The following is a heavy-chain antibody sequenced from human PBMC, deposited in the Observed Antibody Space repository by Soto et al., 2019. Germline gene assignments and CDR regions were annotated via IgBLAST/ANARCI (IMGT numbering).Heavy chain of an antibody. Sequence: GASVKVSCKASGYTFTTYAMHWVRQAPGQRLERMGWINAGNGNTKYSQKFQGRVTITRDTSASTAYMELSSLRSEDTAVYYCARGRSVAVAGPGWFDPWGQGTLVTVSS. V-gene: IGHV1-3*01. CDR1: GYTFTTYA. CDR3: ARGRSVAVAGPGWFDP. CDR2: INAGNGNT. J-gene: IGHJ5*02. D-gene: IGHD6-19*01.